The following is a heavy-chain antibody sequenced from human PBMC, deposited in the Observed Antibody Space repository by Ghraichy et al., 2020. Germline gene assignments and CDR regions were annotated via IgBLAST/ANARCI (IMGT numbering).Heavy chain of an antibody. V-gene: IGHV3-21*06. CDR3: ARMPRWAKFDVSGGRPYYFDC. Sequence: EGSLRLSCVASGFTFSNYTMNWVRQAPGKGLEWVASISWSSSFIYYADSVKGRFPVSRDNAKNSLFLQMNSLRVEDTAVYYCARMPRWAKFDVSGGRPYYFDCWGQGTLVTVSS. CDR1: GFTFSNYT. CDR2: ISWSSSFI. J-gene: IGHJ4*02. D-gene: IGHD2-8*02.